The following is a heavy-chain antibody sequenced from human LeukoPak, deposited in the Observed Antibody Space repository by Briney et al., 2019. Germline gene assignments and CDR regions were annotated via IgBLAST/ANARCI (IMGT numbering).Heavy chain of an antibody. D-gene: IGHD4-11*01. CDR1: GFTFSSYS. Sequence: GGSLRLSCAASGFTFSSYSMNWVRQAPGKWLEWVSSISSSSSYIYYADSVKSRFTISRDNAKNSLYLQMNSLRAEDTAVYYCARAGDLNYALDYWGQGTLVTVSS. V-gene: IGHV3-21*01. CDR3: ARAGDLNYALDY. CDR2: ISSSSSYI. J-gene: IGHJ4*02.